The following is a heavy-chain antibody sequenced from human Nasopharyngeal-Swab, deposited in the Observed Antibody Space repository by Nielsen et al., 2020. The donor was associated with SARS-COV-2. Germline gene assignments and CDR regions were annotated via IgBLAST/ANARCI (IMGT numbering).Heavy chain of an antibody. V-gene: IGHV3-30-3*01. Sequence: GESLKISCAASGFTFSSYAMHWVRQAPGKGLEWVAVISYDGSNKYYADSVKGRFTISRDNSKNTLYLQMNSLRAEDTAVYYCARDLGIVGATFYYWGQGTLVTVSS. CDR3: ARDLGIVGATFYY. J-gene: IGHJ4*02. CDR1: GFTFSSYA. D-gene: IGHD1-26*01. CDR2: ISYDGSNK.